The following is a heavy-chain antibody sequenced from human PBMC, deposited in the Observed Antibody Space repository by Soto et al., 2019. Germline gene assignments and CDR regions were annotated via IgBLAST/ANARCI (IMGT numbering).Heavy chain of an antibody. D-gene: IGHD1-26*01. CDR1: GGSISSSSYY. CDR3: ASSPSGSYSDY. Sequence: QLQLQESGPGLVKPSETLSLTCTVSGGSISSSSYYWGWIRQPPGKGLEWIGSIYYSGSTYYNPSLKSRVTISVDTSKNQFSLKLSSVTAADTAVYYCASSPSGSYSDYWGQGTLVTVSS. V-gene: IGHV4-39*01. J-gene: IGHJ4*02. CDR2: IYYSGST.